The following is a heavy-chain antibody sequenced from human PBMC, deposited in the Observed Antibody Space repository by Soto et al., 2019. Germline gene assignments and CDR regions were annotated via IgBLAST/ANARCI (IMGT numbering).Heavy chain of an antibody. CDR2: IVPIFGTA. Sequence: SVKVSCKASGGTFSSYAISWVRQAPGQGLEWMGGIVPIFGTANYAQKFQGRVTITADESTSTAYMELSSLRSEDTAVYYCARDQTTYYYGSGSYFFRYYYYGMDVWGQGTTVTVSS. J-gene: IGHJ6*02. CDR3: ARDQTTYYYGSGSYFFRYYYYGMDV. V-gene: IGHV1-69*13. CDR1: GGTFSSYA. D-gene: IGHD3-10*01.